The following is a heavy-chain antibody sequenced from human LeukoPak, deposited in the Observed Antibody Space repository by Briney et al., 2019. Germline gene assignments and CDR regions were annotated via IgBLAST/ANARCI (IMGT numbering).Heavy chain of an antibody. Sequence: ASVKVSCKASGYTFTSYAMHWVRQAPGQGLEWMGWVSAYNGATKYAQRFQGRVTMATDTPTSTAYMELRSLRSDDTAVYYCATQVGATLYYFDYWGQGTLVTVSS. D-gene: IGHD1-26*01. V-gene: IGHV1-18*01. CDR3: ATQVGATLYYFDY. CDR1: GYTFTSYA. CDR2: VSAYNGAT. J-gene: IGHJ4*02.